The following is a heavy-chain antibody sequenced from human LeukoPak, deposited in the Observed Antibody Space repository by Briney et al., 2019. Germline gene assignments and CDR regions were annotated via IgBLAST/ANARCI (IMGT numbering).Heavy chain of an antibody. CDR1: GFTFSSYA. Sequence: GGSLRPSCAASGFTFSSYAMGWVRQAPGKGLGWVSAISGSGGSTYYADSVKGRFTISRDNSKNTLYLQMNSLRAEDTAVYYCAKDLDSSGYYLFSAGDYWGQGTLVTVSS. J-gene: IGHJ4*02. V-gene: IGHV3-23*01. D-gene: IGHD3-22*01. CDR3: AKDLDSSGYYLFSAGDY. CDR2: ISGSGGST.